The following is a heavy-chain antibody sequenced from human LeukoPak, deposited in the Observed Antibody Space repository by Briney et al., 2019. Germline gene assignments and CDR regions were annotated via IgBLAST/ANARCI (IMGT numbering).Heavy chain of an antibody. Sequence: VSGPTLVKPTETLMLTCTFSGFSLSTSGVGVGWIRQPPGKALEWLALIYWNDDKHYSSSLKSRLTITKDTSKNQVVLTMSNMDPVGTATYYCAHRRKRSGDWFTFDYWGQGTLVTVSS. CDR1: GFSLSTSGVG. J-gene: IGHJ4*02. CDR2: IYWNDDK. V-gene: IGHV2-5*01. D-gene: IGHD3-9*01. CDR3: AHRRKRSGDWFTFDY.